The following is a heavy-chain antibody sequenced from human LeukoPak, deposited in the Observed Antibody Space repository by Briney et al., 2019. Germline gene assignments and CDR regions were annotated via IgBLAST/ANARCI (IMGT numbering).Heavy chain of an antibody. D-gene: IGHD2-8*02. CDR1: GFTFSRYA. CDR2: LAADGSGT. CDR3: ARDGFTGPRTAYLDY. J-gene: IGHJ4*01. V-gene: IGHV3-74*01. Sequence: PGGSLRLSCAASGFTFSRYAMHWVRQTPGMGLVWVSRLAADGSGTNYADSVKGRFTISRDNAKNTVYLQMSSLRAEDTAVYYCARDGFTGPRTAYLDYWGQGTLVTVSS.